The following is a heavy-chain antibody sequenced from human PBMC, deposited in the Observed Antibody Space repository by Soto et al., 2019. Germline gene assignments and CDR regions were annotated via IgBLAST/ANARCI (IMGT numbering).Heavy chain of an antibody. CDR1: GYSFTSYW. CDR3: ARRPNGSSTSWPYYYGMDV. V-gene: IGHV5-51*01. CDR2: IYPGDSDT. Sequence: GESLKISCKGSGYSFTSYWIGWVRQMPGKGLEWMGIIYPGDSDTRYSPSFQGQVTISADKSISTAYLQWSSLKASDTAMYYCARRPNGSSTSWPYYYGMDVWCQGTTVTVSS. D-gene: IGHD2-2*01. J-gene: IGHJ6*02.